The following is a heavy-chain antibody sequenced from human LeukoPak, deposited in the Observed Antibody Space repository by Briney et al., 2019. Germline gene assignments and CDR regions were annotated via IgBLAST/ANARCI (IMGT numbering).Heavy chain of an antibody. D-gene: IGHD3-22*01. J-gene: IGHJ4*02. Sequence: SETLSLTCAVYGGSFSGYYWSWNRQHPGKGLEWIGYIYYSGSTYYNPSLKSRVTISVDTSKNQYSLKLSSVTAADTAVYYCARETRSTLYDSSVFDYWGRGTLVTVSS. CDR2: IYYSGST. CDR3: ARETRSTLYDSSVFDY. CDR1: GGSFSGYY. V-gene: IGHV4-31*11.